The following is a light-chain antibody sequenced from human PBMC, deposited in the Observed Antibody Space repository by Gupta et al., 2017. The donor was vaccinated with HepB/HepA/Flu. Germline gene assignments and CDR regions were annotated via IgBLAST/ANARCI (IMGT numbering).Light chain of an antibody. CDR2: EVS. CDR1: QDIGKW. J-gene: IGKJ1*01. CDR3: QQYDSFPWA. Sequence: DIQMTQSPSTLSASIGDRVTITCRASQDIGKWLAWYQQQPGKAPEFLIYEVSSLEDGVPSRFSGSGSGTDFALTITSLQPDDFATYYCQQYDSFPWAFGQGTKVEIK. V-gene: IGKV1-5*03.